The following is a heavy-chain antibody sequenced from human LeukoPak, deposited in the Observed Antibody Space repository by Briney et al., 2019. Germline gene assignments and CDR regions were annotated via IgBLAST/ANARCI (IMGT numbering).Heavy chain of an antibody. D-gene: IGHD6-13*01. Sequence: QPGRSLRLSCAASGFNFSSYAMHWGRQAPGKGLEWVAVISYDGSNKYYADSVKGRFTISRDNSKNTLYLQMNSLRAEDTAVYYCARMGRQQLFSLKTWIDYWGQGTLVTVSS. CDR1: GFNFSSYA. V-gene: IGHV3-30*04. CDR2: ISYDGSNK. J-gene: IGHJ4*02. CDR3: ARMGRQQLFSLKTWIDY.